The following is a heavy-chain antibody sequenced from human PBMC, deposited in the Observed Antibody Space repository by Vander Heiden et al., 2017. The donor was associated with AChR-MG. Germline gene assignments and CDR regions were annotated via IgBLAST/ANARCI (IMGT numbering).Heavy chain of an antibody. Sequence: EVQLVDSGGGLVKPGGSLRLSCAASGFTFSSYTMNWVRQAPGKGLEWVSSISSSSSYIYYVDSVRGRFTISRDNAKNSLYLQMNSLRAEDTAVYYCAREMVRGVTFDSNYYYDMDVWGQGTTVTVSS. CDR1: GFTFSSYT. J-gene: IGHJ6*02. D-gene: IGHD3-10*01. CDR3: AREMVRGVTFDSNYYYDMDV. CDR2: ISSSSSYI. V-gene: IGHV3-21*01.